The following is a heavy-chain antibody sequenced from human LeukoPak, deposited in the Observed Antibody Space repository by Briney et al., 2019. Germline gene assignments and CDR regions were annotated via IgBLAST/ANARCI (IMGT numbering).Heavy chain of an antibody. V-gene: IGHV5-51*01. CDR2: IYPGDSDT. J-gene: IGHJ3*02. D-gene: IGHD3-22*01. CDR1: GYSFTSYW. CDR3: ARAGEGDSSGYYYVPPFDI. Sequence: ESLKISCKGSGYSFTSYWIGWVRQMPGKGLEWMGIIYPGDSDTRYSPSFQGQVTISADKSISTAYLQWSSLKASDTAMYYCARAGEGDSSGYYYVPPFDIWGQGTMVTVPS.